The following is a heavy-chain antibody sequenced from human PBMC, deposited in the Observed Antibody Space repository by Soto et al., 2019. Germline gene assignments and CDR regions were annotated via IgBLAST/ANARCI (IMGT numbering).Heavy chain of an antibody. CDR2: ISATGGST. Sequence: GGSLRLSCAGSGFTFASYVMTWVRQAPGKGLEWVSSISATGGSTYYAGSVKGRFIISRDNSKNTLFLQMNSLRAEGTAIYYCANAEHPRRSIGFDYWGQGTLVTVSS. CDR1: GFTFASYV. D-gene: IGHD3-16*02. CDR3: ANAEHPRRSIGFDY. J-gene: IGHJ4*02. V-gene: IGHV3-23*01.